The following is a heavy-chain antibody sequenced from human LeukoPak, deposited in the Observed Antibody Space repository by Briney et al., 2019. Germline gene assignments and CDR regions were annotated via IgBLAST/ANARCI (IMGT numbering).Heavy chain of an antibody. Sequence: GGSLRLSCAASGFTFSSYGKHWVRQAPGKGLEWVALISSDGSNKYYADSVKGRFTISRDNSKNTLYLQMNSLRAEDTAVYYCAKESGSHAAAAVAYYGMDVWGQGTTVSVSS. CDR1: GFTFSSYG. J-gene: IGHJ6*02. CDR3: AKESGSHAAAAVAYYGMDV. V-gene: IGHV3-30*18. D-gene: IGHD6-13*01. CDR2: ISSDGSNK.